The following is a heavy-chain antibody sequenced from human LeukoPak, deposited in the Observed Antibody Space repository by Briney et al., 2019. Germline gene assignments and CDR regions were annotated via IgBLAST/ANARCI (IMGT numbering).Heavy chain of an antibody. J-gene: IGHJ4*02. Sequence: GGSLRLSCAASGFTFSNYAMTWVRQAPGKGLEWVSVISGSGRNTDYADSVKGRFTISRDNSKNTLYLQMNSLRAEDTAVYYCAKYSTHYFDYWGQGTLVTVSS. D-gene: IGHD5-18*01. CDR3: AKYSTHYFDY. CDR1: GFTFSNYA. V-gene: IGHV3-23*01. CDR2: ISGSGRNT.